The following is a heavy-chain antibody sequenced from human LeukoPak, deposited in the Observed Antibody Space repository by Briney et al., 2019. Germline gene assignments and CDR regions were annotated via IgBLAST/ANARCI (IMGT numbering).Heavy chain of an antibody. V-gene: IGHV4-34*01. J-gene: IGHJ3*02. CDR3: ARGSTRQWRDAFDI. CDR1: GGSFSGYY. CDR2: INHSGST. Sequence: KPSETLSLTCAVYGGSFSGYYWSWIRQPPGKGREWIGEINHSGSTNYNPYLKSRVTISVDTSKNQFSLKLSSVTAADTAVYYCARGSTRQWRDAFDIWGQGTMVTVSS. D-gene: IGHD6-19*01.